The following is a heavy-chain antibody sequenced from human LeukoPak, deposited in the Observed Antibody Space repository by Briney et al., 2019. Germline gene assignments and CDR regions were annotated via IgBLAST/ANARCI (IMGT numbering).Heavy chain of an antibody. CDR2: ISSRSVTI. Sequence: PGGSLRLSCVVSGFTFSNYDMNWVRQAPGKGPEWVSYISSRSVTIYYADSVKGRFTISRDNAKNSLYLQMNSLRDEDTAVYYCVREGNGYPDYWGQGTLVTVSS. D-gene: IGHD5-18*01. CDR3: VREGNGYPDY. CDR1: GFTFSNYD. J-gene: IGHJ4*02. V-gene: IGHV3-48*02.